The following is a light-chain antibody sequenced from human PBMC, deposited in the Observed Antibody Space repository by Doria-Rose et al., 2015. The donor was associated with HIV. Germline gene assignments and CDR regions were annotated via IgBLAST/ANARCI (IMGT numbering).Light chain of an antibody. J-gene: IGKJ3*01. CDR3: QQCYDTPS. Sequence: DIQVTQSPESLGMSLGERATLNCKSNQSLLYTSKNYLAWYQQKPGQPPKLLIYWASTRQSGVPARFSGSGSGTDFTLTIGSLEAEDVAVYYCQQCYDTPSFGPGTTVDIK. V-gene: IGKV4-1*01. CDR1: QSLLYTSKNY. CDR2: WAS.